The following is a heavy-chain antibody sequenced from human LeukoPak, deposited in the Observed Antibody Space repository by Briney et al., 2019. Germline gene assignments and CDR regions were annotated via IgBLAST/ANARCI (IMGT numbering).Heavy chain of an antibody. CDR2: IHHSVSA. V-gene: IGHV4-4*02. CDR1: GVSISSNNW. Sequence: PSGTLSLTCAVSGVSISSNNWWSWVRQPPGKGLEWIGEIHHSVSANYSPSLKSRVTISIDKSKKHFSLKLSSVTAADTAVYYCARDRYKISWYYYWGQGTLVSVSS. CDR3: ARDRYKISWYYY. J-gene: IGHJ4*02. D-gene: IGHD6-13*01.